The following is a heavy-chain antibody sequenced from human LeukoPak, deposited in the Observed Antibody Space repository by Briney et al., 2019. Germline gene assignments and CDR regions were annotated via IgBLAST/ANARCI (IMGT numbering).Heavy chain of an antibody. V-gene: IGHV4-59*08. CDR3: ARGLGLDP. J-gene: IGHJ5*02. CDR2: IYYSGST. CDR1: GGSNSSYY. D-gene: IGHD3-16*01. Sequence: SETLSLTCTVSGGSNSSYYWSWIRQPPGKGLEWIGYIYYSGSTNYNPSLKSRVTISVDTSKNQFSLKLSSVTAADTAVYYCARGLGLDPWGQGTLVTVSS.